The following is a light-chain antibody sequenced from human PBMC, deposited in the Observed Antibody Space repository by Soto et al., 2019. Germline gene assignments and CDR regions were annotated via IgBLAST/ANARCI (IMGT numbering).Light chain of an antibody. Sequence: DIQMTQSPSTLSASVGDRVTITCRASQNISRWLAWYQQKPGKAPNLLIYKASSLEGGVPSRFSGSGSGTEFTLTISRLQPDDFATYYCQHYNNYPYTCGQGNKLEIK. CDR2: KAS. J-gene: IGKJ2*01. CDR1: QNISRW. V-gene: IGKV1-5*03. CDR3: QHYNNYPYT.